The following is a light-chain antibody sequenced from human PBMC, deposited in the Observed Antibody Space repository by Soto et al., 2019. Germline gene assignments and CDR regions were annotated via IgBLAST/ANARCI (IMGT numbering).Light chain of an antibody. CDR2: DAS. CDR3: QQYNTYLFT. CDR1: QSISYW. J-gene: IGKJ3*01. Sequence: DIQMTQSPSTLSASVGDRVTITCRASQSISYWLAWYQQKPGKAPKILIYDASILESGVPSRFNGSGSGTDFTLTIISLQPYDFATFFCQQYNTYLFTFGPGTKVD. V-gene: IGKV1-5*01.